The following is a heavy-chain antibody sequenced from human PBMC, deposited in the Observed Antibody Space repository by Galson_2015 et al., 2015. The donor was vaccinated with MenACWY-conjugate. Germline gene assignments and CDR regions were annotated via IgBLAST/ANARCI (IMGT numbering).Heavy chain of an antibody. J-gene: IGHJ4*01. CDR1: GFIFNTYW. D-gene: IGHD6-13*01. CDR3: AKSRAASFYFDS. V-gene: IGHV3-74*01. Sequence: SLRLSCAASGFIFNTYWMHWVRQAPGKGLVWVSRINPGGSSTTYADSVKDRFTISRDNAKNTLYLQMNSLRPEDTAVFYCAKSRAASFYFDSSGHGPLVTVAS. CDR2: INPGGSST.